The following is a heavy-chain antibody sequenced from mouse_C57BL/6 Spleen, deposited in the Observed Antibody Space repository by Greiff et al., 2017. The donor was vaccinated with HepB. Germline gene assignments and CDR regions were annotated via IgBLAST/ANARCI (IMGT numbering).Heavy chain of an antibody. V-gene: IGHV1-7*01. CDR3: ARRGITTVVATDY. J-gene: IGHJ2*01. D-gene: IGHD1-1*01. CDR1: GYTFTSYW. Sequence: GQLQQSGAELAKPGASVKLSCKASGYTFTSYWMHWVKQRPGQGLEWIGYINPSSGYTKYNQKFKDKATLTVDKSSSTAYMQLSSLTYEDTAVYYCARRGITTVVATDYWGQGTTLTVSS. CDR2: INPSSGYT.